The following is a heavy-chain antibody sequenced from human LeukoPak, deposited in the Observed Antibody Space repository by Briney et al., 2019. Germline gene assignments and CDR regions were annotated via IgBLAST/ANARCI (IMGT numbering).Heavy chain of an antibody. D-gene: IGHD2-2*01. CDR1: GGTFSSYA. CDR3: ASWRIRDCSSTSCYLSH. CDR2: IIPIFGTA. V-gene: IGHV1-69*05. Sequence: SVKVSCKASGGTFSSYAISWVRQSPGQGLEWMGGIIPIFGTANYAQKFQGRVTITTDESTSTAYMELSSLRSEDTAVYYCASWRIRDCSSTSCYLSHWGQGTLVTVSS. J-gene: IGHJ4*02.